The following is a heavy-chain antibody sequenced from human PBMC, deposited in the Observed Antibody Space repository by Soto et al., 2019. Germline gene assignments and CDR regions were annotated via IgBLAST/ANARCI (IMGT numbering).Heavy chain of an antibody. D-gene: IGHD5-12*01. J-gene: IGHJ4*02. Sequence: PGGSLRLSCAASGFTFSSYWMSWVRQAPGKGLEWVANIKQDGSEKYYVDFVKGRFTISRDNAKNSLYLQMNSLRAEDTAVYSCARDRSGYDLLNYWGQGTLVTVSS. CDR2: IKQDGSEK. CDR1: GFTFSSYW. V-gene: IGHV3-7*03. CDR3: ARDRSGYDLLNY.